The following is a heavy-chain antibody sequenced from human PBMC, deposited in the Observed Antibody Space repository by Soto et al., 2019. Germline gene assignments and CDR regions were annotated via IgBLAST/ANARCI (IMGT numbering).Heavy chain of an antibody. CDR2: IYYSGST. J-gene: IGHJ4*02. CDR3: VRYCSTTKCPFDY. CDR1: GGSISSGGYY. Sequence: SETLSLTCTVPGGSISSGGYYWSWIRQHPGKGLEWIGYIYYSGSTYYNPSLKSRVTISVDMSKNQFSLNLSSVTAADTAVYYCVRYCSTTKCPFDYWGQGTLVTVSS. V-gene: IGHV4-31*03. D-gene: IGHD2-2*01.